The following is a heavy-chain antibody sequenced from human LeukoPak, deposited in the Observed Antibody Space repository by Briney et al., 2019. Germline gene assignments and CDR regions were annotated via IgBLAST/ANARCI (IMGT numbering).Heavy chain of an antibody. Sequence: SVRVSCKESGGTFSSYAISWVRQAPGEGVEWMGRIIPIIGIANYAQKLQGRVTITAEKSTSKAYMGERRLRDEDTAVYYCARDRSYYYDSSRYYLDYWGQGTLVTVSS. CDR3: ARDRSYYYDSSRYYLDY. J-gene: IGHJ4*02. CDR1: GGTFSSYA. CDR2: IIPIIGIA. D-gene: IGHD3-22*01. V-gene: IGHV1-69*04.